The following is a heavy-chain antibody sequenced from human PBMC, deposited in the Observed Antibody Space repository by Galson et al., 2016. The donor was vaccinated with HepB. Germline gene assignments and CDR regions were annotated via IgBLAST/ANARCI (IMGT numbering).Heavy chain of an antibody. CDR2: IYHTPTT. CDR3: VKALRGGLPCRESGCFPKYYFDY. D-gene: IGHD3-16*01. V-gene: IGHV4-4*02. Sequence: SETLSLTCDFSGGSIISDNWWSWVRQTPGKGFEWLGQIYHTPTTFHDASLTGRLTMSVDKAKNQFSLNLTSVTAADTATYYCVKALRGGLPCRESGCFPKYYFDYWGQGALVIVSS. J-gene: IGHJ4*02. CDR1: GGSIISDNW.